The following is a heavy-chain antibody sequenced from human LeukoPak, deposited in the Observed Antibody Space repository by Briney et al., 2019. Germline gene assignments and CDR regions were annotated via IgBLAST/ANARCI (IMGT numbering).Heavy chain of an antibody. CDR3: ARDLFGRGSGSYYGY. CDR2: ISAYNGNT. V-gene: IGHV1-18*01. CDR1: GYTFTSYG. J-gene: IGHJ4*02. Sequence: ASVKVSCKASGYTFTSYGISWVRQAPGQGLEWMGWISAYNGNTNYAQKLQGRVTMTTDTSTSTAYMELRSLRSDDTAVYYCARDLFGRGSGSYYGYWGQGALVTVSS. D-gene: IGHD3-10*01.